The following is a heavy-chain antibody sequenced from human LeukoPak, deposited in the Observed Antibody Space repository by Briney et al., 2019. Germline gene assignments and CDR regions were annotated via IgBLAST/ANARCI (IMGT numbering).Heavy chain of an antibody. CDR3: AKDAAKELDS. V-gene: IGHV3-30*04. CDR2: ISYDGSDK. Sequence: GGSLRLSCAASGFTFSTYSLHWVRQAPGKGPEWVALISYDGSDKYYADSVKGRFTVSRDNSINILYLQMNSLRTEDTAIYFCAKDAAKELDSWGQGTLVTVSS. CDR1: GFTFSTYS. J-gene: IGHJ4*02.